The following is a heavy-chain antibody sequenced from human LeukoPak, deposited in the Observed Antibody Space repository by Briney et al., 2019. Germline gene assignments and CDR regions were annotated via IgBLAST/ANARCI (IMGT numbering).Heavy chain of an antibody. Sequence: PGGSLRLSCAASGFTFSSYEMNWVRQAPGKGLEWVSYISSSGSTIYYADSVKGRFTISRDNAKNSLYLQMNSLRAEDTAVYYCARYPVFGEYYYYMDVWGKGTMVTVSS. CDR3: ARYPVFGEYYYYMDV. V-gene: IGHV3-48*03. D-gene: IGHD3-3*01. CDR1: GFTFSSYE. CDR2: ISSSGSTI. J-gene: IGHJ6*03.